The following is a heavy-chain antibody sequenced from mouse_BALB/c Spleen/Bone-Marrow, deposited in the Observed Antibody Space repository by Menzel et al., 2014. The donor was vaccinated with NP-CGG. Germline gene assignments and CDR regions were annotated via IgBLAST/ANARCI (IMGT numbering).Heavy chain of an antibody. CDR3: ARSGSSSGYFDY. CDR2: ISSGSSTV. J-gene: IGHJ2*01. CDR1: GFTFSSFG. V-gene: IGHV5-17*02. Sequence: EVMLVESGGGLAQPGGSRKLSCAASGFTFSSFGMHWVRQAPEKGLEWVAYISSGSSTVYYADKVMGRFTISRDNPKNTLFLQMTSLRSEDTAMYYCARSGSSSGYFDYWGQGTTLTVSS. D-gene: IGHD1-1*01.